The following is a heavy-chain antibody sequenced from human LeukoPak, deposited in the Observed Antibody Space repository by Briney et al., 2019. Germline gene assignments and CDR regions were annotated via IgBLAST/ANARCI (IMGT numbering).Heavy chain of an antibody. CDR1: GYTFTGYY. Sequence: ASVKVSCKASGYTFTGYYIHWVRQAPGQGLEWMGWINPNSGGTTYEQKFQGRVTMTTNNSISTAYMELSKLISDDTAVYYCARIVGSGNVEVFDYWGQGTLVTVSS. D-gene: IGHD2-21*01. V-gene: IGHV1-2*02. CDR3: ARIVGSGNVEVFDY. CDR2: INPNSGGT. J-gene: IGHJ4*02.